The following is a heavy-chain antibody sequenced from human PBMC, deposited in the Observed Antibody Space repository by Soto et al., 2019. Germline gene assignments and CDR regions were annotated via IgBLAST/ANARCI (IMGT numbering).Heavy chain of an antibody. CDR3: ASQRFQKSHYRHFDY. CDR2: IIPILGRA. D-gene: IGHD4-4*01. J-gene: IGHJ4*02. V-gene: IGHV1-69*02. CDR1: GDTFSCYY. Sequence: SVKVSCKASGDTFSCYYIRWVRQSPGQGLEWMGRIIPILGRANYAQKFQGRVTITEDKSTSTAYMELSSLRSEDTAVYYCASQRFQKSHYRHFDYWGQGTLVTVSS.